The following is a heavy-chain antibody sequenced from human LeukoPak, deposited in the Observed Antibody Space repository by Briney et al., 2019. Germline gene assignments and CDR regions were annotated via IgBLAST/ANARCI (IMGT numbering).Heavy chain of an antibody. J-gene: IGHJ6*02. CDR3: ARVNSYGNYNYYYDMDV. V-gene: IGHV3-21*01. CDR1: GFTFSGYS. D-gene: IGHD5-18*01. CDR2: ISSNSIYV. Sequence: KAGGSLRLSCAASGFTFSGYSMNWVRQAPGKGLEWVSSISSNSIYVFYADSMKGRFTISRDNAKNSLSLQMNSLRAEDTAVYYCARVNSYGNYNYYYDMDVWGQGTTVTVSS.